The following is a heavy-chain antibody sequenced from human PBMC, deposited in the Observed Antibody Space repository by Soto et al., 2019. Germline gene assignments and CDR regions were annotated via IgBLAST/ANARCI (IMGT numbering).Heavy chain of an antibody. CDR2: ISYDGSNK. V-gene: IGHV3-30*18. CDR1: GFTFSSYG. J-gene: IGHJ4*02. Sequence: QVQLVESGGGVVQPGRSLRLSCAASGFTFSSYGMHWVRQAPGKGLEWVAVISYDGSNKYYADSVKGRFTSSRDNSKNTLYLQMNSLRAEDTAVYYCAKDRGVGGSGWYEGGHFDYWGQGTLVTVSS. D-gene: IGHD6-19*01. CDR3: AKDRGVGGSGWYEGGHFDY.